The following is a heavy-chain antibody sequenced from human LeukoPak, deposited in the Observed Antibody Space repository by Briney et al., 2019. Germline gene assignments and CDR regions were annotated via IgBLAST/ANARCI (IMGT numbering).Heavy chain of an antibody. D-gene: IGHD4-17*01. CDR2: IYPGDSDT. Sequence: GESLKISCKGSGYTFTTYWIGWVRQMPGKGLEWMGTIYPGDSDTRYSPSFQGQVTISADKSISTAYLQWSSLKASDTAMYYCARPEEHGDYVHDAFDIWGQGTMVTVSS. J-gene: IGHJ3*02. CDR1: GYTFTTYW. V-gene: IGHV5-51*01. CDR3: ARPEEHGDYVHDAFDI.